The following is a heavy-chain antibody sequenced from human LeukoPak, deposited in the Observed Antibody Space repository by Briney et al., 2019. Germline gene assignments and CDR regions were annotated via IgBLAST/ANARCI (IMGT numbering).Heavy chain of an antibody. CDR3: AYSDSGGYPH. Sequence: PGGSLRLSCAASGFSFSSYWMDWVRQAPGEGLEWVSRVKTDGSTTIYADSVKGRFTISRDNAKNTLYLQMNSLRDEDTAVYYCAYSDSGGYPHWGQGTLVTVSS. CDR2: VKTDGSTT. J-gene: IGHJ4*02. CDR1: GFSFSSYW. V-gene: IGHV3-74*01. D-gene: IGHD3-10*01.